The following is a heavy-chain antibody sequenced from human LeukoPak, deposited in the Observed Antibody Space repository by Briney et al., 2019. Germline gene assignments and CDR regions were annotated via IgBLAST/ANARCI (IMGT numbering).Heavy chain of an antibody. J-gene: IGHJ4*02. CDR3: AKDGGGSYFFFGYFDY. CDR2: ISGSGGST. V-gene: IGHV3-23*01. CDR1: GFTFSSYG. Sequence: HPGGTLRLSCAASGFTFSSYGMSWVRQAPGKGLEWVSAISGSGGSTYYADSVKGRFTISRDNSKNTLYLQMNSLRAEDTAVYYCAKDGGGSYFFFGYFDYWGQGTLVTVSS. D-gene: IGHD1-26*01.